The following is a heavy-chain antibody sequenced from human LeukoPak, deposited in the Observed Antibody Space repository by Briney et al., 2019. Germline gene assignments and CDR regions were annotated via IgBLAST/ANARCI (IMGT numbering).Heavy chain of an antibody. D-gene: IGHD2-21*02. CDR1: GFTFSSYA. J-gene: IGHJ4*02. CDR2: ISGSGGST. V-gene: IGHV3-23*01. CDR3: AKFGAYCGGDCYYYFDY. Sequence: GGSLRLSCAASGFTFSSYAMSWVRQAPGKGLEWVSAISGSGGSTYYADSVKGRFTISRDNSKNTLYLQMNSLRAEDTAVYYCAKFGAYCGGDCYYYFDYWGQGTLVTVSS.